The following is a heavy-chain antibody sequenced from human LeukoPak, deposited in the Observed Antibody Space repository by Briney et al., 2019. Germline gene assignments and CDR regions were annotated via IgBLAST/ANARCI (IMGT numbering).Heavy chain of an antibody. CDR3: ARGQAGTGY. Sequence: PSETLSLTCTVSGGSISSYYWSWIRQPPGKGLEWIGYGYYSGSTNYNPSPKSRVTISVDTSKNQFSLKLSSVTAADTAVYYCARGQAGTGYWGQGILVTVSS. CDR1: GGSISSYY. CDR2: GYYSGST. V-gene: IGHV4-59*01. D-gene: IGHD6-13*01. J-gene: IGHJ4*02.